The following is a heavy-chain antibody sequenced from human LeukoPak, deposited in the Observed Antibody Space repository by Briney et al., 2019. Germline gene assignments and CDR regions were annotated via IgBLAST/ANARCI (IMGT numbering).Heavy chain of an antibody. J-gene: IGHJ4*02. Sequence: GGSLRLSCAASGFTLRSNRMSWVRQAPGKGLEWVANIKQDGSHKNYADSVKGRFTISRDNAKNSLYLQMNSLRAEDTAVYYCARETPDSSGWDWGQGTLVTVSS. CDR2: IKQDGSHK. CDR1: GFTLRSNR. D-gene: IGHD6-19*01. CDR3: ARETPDSSGWD. V-gene: IGHV3-7*01.